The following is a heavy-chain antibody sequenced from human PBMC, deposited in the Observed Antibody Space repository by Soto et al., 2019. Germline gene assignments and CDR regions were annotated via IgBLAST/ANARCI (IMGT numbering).Heavy chain of an antibody. J-gene: IGHJ6*02. CDR1: GGSVSSGSYY. CDR2: IYYSGST. CDR3: ARGNAFGVVSYYYYGMDV. V-gene: IGHV4-61*01. Sequence: PSETLSLTCTVSGGSVSSGSYYWSWIRQPPGKGLEWIGYIYYSGSTNYNPSLKSRVTISVDTSKNQFSLKLSSVTAADTAVYYCARGNAFGVVSYYYYGMDVWGQGTTVTVSS. D-gene: IGHD3-3*01.